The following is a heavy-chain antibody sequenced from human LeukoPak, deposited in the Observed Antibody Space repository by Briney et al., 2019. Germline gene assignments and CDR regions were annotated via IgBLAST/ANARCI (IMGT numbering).Heavy chain of an antibody. D-gene: IGHD3-16*01. V-gene: IGHV1-2*02. CDR2: INPNSGGT. CDR3: ARVRVMIRERPARFSYMDV. J-gene: IGHJ6*03. CDR1: GYTFTGYY. Sequence: VASVKVSCKASGYTFTGYYMHWVRQAPGQGLEWMGWINPNSGGTNYAQKFQGRVTMTRDTSISTAYMELSRLRSDDTAVYYCARVRVMIRERPARFSYMDVWGKGTTVTVSS.